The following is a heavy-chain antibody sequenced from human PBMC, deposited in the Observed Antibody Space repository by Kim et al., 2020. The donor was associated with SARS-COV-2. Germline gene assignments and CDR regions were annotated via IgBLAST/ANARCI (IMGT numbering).Heavy chain of an antibody. V-gene: IGHV4-59*01. CDR2: FYYSGST. Sequence: SETLSLTCTVSGGSISSYYWSWIRQPPGKGLEWIGYFYYSGSTNYNPSLKSRVTISVDTSKNQFSLKLSSVTAADTAVYYCARDGVSSGMDVWGQGTTVTVSS. D-gene: IGHD3-10*01. CDR1: GGSISSYY. CDR3: ARDGVSSGMDV. J-gene: IGHJ6*02.